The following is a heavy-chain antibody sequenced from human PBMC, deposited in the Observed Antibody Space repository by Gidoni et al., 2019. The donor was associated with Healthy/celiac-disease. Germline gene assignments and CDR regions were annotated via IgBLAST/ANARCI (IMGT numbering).Heavy chain of an antibody. D-gene: IGHD3-22*01. V-gene: IGHV1-18*04. J-gene: IGHJ4*02. CDR3: AGVGYYYDSSGYYYDYFDY. CDR1: GYTFTSYG. Sequence: VQLVQSGAEVQKPGASVQVSCKASGYTFTSYGIRWVRQAPGQGLEWMGWTSSYNGNTNYAQKLQGRVTMTTDTSTSTAYMELRSQRSDDTAVYYCAGVGYYYDSSGYYYDYFDYWGQGTLVTV. CDR2: TSSYNGNT.